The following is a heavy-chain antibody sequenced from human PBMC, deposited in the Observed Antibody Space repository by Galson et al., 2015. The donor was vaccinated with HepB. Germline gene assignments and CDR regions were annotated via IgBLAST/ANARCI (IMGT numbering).Heavy chain of an antibody. D-gene: IGHD3-3*01. CDR3: ARVGLTMRFDP. J-gene: IGHJ5*02. V-gene: IGHV1-3*01. CDR1: GYTFTSYA. Sequence: SVKVSCKASGYTFTSYAMHWVRQAPGQRLEWMGWINAGNGNSKYSQKFQGRVTITRDTSASTAYMELSSLRSEDTAVYYCARVGLTMRFDPWGQGTLVTVSS. CDR2: INAGNGNS.